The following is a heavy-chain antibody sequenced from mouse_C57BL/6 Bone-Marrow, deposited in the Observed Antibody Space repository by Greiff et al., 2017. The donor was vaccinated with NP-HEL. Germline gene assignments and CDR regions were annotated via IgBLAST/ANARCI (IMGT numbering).Heavy chain of an antibody. V-gene: IGHV1-52*01. CDR3: ARQVSFITTVVAKDY. CDR1: GYTFTSYW. J-gene: IGHJ2*01. Sequence: QVQLQQPGAELVRPGSSVKLSCKASGYTFTSYWMHWVKQRPIQGLEWIGNIDPSDSDTHYNQKFKDKATLTVDKSSSTAYMQLSSLTSEDSAVYYCARQVSFITTVVAKDYWGQGTTLTVSS. D-gene: IGHD1-1*01. CDR2: IDPSDSDT.